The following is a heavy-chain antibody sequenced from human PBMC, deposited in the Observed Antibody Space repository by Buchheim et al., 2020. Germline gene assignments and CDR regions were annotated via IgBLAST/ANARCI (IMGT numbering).Heavy chain of an antibody. D-gene: IGHD6-19*01. CDR1: GYTFTSYY. V-gene: IGHV1-46*01. Sequence: QVQLVQSGAEVKKPGASVKVSCKASGYTFTSYYMHWVRQAPGQGLEWMGIINPSGGSTSYAQKFQGRVTMTRDTSTSTVYMELSSLRSEDTAVYYCARDLERVGGSGWYSSYYYYGMDVWGQGTT. CDR2: INPSGGST. J-gene: IGHJ6*02. CDR3: ARDLERVGGSGWYSSYYYYGMDV.